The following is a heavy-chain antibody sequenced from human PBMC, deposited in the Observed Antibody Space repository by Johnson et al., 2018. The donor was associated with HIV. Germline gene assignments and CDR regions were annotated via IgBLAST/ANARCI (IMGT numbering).Heavy chain of an antibody. J-gene: IGHJ3*02. Sequence: QMQLVESGGGVVQPGRSLRLSCAASGFTFTFYAMHWVRQAPGKGLEWVAVISYDGSNKYCADSVKGRFTISRDNSKNSLYLQMNSLRAEDTAVYYCARGGAYCGGDCNAFDIWGQGTMVTVSS. V-gene: IGHV3-30*04. D-gene: IGHD2-21*02. CDR2: ISYDGSNK. CDR3: ARGGAYCGGDCNAFDI. CDR1: GFTFTFYA.